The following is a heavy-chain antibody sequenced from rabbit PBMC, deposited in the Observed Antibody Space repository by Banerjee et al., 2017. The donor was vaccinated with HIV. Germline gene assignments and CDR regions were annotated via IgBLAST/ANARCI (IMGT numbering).Heavy chain of an antibody. CDR2: INTSSGNT. D-gene: IGHD7-1*01. CDR3: ARDLTGVTGWNFGL. Sequence: QEQLVESGGGLVQPGGSLTLSCEASGVDFNRYSVSWVRQAPGKGLEWIACINTSSGNTVYATWAKGRFTTSKTSSTTVTLQMTSLTAADTATYFCARDLTGVTGWNFGLWGPGTLVTVS. CDR1: GVDFNRYS. V-gene: IGHV1S45*01. J-gene: IGHJ4*01.